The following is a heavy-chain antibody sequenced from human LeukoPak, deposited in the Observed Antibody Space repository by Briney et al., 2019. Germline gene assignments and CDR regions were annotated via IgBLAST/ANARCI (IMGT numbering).Heavy chain of an antibody. V-gene: IGHV1-46*01. CDR1: GYTFTSYY. Sequence: ASVKASCKASGYTFTSYYMHWVRQAPGQGLERMGIINPSGGSTSYAQKFQGRVTMTRDTSTSTVYMELSSLRSEDTAVYYCARESITGDAGHDYWGQGTLVTVSS. J-gene: IGHJ4*02. D-gene: IGHD1-20*01. CDR2: INPSGGST. CDR3: ARESITGDAGHDY.